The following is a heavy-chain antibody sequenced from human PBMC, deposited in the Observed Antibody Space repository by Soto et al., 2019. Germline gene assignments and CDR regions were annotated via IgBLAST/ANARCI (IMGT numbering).Heavy chain of an antibody. D-gene: IGHD4-17*01. J-gene: IGHJ4*02. CDR1: GFTFSSYG. CDR2: ISYDGSNK. CDR3: AKDLTDTVTVPGD. V-gene: IGHV3-30*18. Sequence: GGSLRLSCAASGFTFSSYGMHWVRQAPGKGLEWVAVISYDGSNKYYADSVKGRFTISRDNSKNTLYLQMNSLRAEDTAVYYCAKDLTDTVTVPGDWGQGTLVTVSS.